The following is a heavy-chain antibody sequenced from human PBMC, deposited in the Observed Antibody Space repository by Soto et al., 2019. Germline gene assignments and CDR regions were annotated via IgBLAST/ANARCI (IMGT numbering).Heavy chain of an antibody. CDR2: IIPIFGTA. CDR1: GGTFSSYA. J-gene: IGHJ4*02. D-gene: IGHD4-17*01. V-gene: IGHV1-69*13. CDR3: ARGIRATVTTGYDY. Sequence: PGASVKVSCKASGGTFSSYAISWVRQAPGQGLEWMGGIIPIFGTANYAQKFQGRVTITADESTSTAYMELSSLRSEDTAVYYCARGIRATVTTGYDYWGQGTLVTVSS.